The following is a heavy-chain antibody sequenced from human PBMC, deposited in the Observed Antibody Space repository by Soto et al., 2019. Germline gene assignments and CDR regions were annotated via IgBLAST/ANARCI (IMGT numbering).Heavy chain of an antibody. CDR2: INHSGST. CDR1: GGSFSGYY. J-gene: IGHJ3*02. V-gene: IGHV4-34*01. Sequence: QVQLQQWGAGLLKPSETLSLTCAVYGGSFSGYYWSWIRQPPGKGLEWIGEINHSGSTNYNPSLKXRXPXPVDTSKNQFSLNLSSVTAADTAVYYCARGGRAFDIWGQVTMVTVSS. CDR3: ARGGRAFDI.